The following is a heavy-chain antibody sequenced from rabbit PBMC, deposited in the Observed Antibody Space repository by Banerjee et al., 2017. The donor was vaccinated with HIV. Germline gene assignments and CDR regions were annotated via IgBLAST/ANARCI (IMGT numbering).Heavy chain of an antibody. Sequence: QLVETGGGLVQPGGSLTLSCKASGFDFSSAYMSWVRQAPGKGLEYIGYISYSGSAYYASWVNGRFTISRDNAQNTVDLQMNSLTAADTATYFCARETETYAGYAGYGYYFNLWGPGTLVTVS. V-gene: IGHV1S7*01. CDR3: ARETETYAGYAGYGYYFNL. CDR2: ISYSGSA. D-gene: IGHD7-1*01. CDR1: GFDFSSAY. J-gene: IGHJ4*01.